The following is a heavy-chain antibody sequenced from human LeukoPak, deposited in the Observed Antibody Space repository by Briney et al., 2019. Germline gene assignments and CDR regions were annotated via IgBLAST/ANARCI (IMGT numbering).Heavy chain of an antibody. Sequence: ASVKVSCKASGYTFTSYAMNWVRQAPGQGLECMGWINTNTGNPTYAQGFTGRFVFSLDTSVSTAYLQISSLKAEDTAVYYCAGQFQDYYYYYMDVWGKGTTVTVSS. V-gene: IGHV7-4-1*02. CDR1: GYTFTSYA. J-gene: IGHJ6*03. CDR2: INTNTGNP. CDR3: AGQFQDYYYYYMDV.